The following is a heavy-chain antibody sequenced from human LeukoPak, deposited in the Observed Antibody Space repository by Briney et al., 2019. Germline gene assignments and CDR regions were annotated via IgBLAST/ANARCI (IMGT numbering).Heavy chain of an antibody. D-gene: IGHD6-19*01. J-gene: IGHJ5*02. CDR3: AREGTYGWYNWFDP. V-gene: IGHV4-59*01. CDR2: MYRTGST. Sequence: SETLSLTCTVSGGSISSYYWSWIRQPPGKGPEWIGYMYRTGSTNYNPSLKSRVTITPDTSKNQFSLRLTSVTAADTAVYYCAREGTYGWYNWFDPWGQGTLVTVSS. CDR1: GGSISSYY.